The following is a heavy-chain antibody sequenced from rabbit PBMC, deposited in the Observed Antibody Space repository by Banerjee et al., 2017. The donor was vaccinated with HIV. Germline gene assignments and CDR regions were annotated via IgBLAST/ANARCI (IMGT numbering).Heavy chain of an antibody. CDR2: IDGGSSGST. V-gene: IGHV1S45*01. CDR3: ARDLAGVIGWNFNL. J-gene: IGHJ4*01. CDR1: GFSFNNYW. D-gene: IGHD4-1*01. Sequence: LEESGGDLVKPEGSLTLTCTASGFSFNNYWICWVRQAPGKGLEWIACIDGGSSGSTYYASWAKGRFTISKTSSTTVTLQMTSLTAADTATYFCARDLAGVIGWNFNLWGQGTLVTVS.